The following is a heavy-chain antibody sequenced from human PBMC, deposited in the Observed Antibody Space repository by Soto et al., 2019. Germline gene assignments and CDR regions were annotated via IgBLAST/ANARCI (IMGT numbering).Heavy chain of an antibody. V-gene: IGHV4-38-2*02. CDR2: IYHSGST. J-gene: IGHJ4*02. CDR1: GYSISSGYY. D-gene: IGHD7-27*01. CDR3: ARDPLTGDLTPHFDY. Sequence: SETLSLTCTVSGYSISSGYYWGWIRQPPGKGLEWIGSIYHSGSTYYNPSLKSRVTISVDTSKNQFSLKLSSVTAADTAVYYCARDPLTGDLTPHFDYWGQGTLVTVSS.